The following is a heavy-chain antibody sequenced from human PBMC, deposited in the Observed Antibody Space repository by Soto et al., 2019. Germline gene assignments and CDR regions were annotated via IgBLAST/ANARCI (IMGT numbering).Heavy chain of an antibody. V-gene: IGHV4-30-4*01. CDR2: IYYSGSA. Sequence: ASETLSLTXTVSGGSISSGDYYWSWIRQPPGKGLEWIGYIYYSGSARRYNPSLKSRVTISVDTSKNQFSLKLSSVTAADTAVYYCARDEYSSSRYYYYGMDVWGQGTTVTVSS. CDR1: GGSISSGDYY. D-gene: IGHD6-6*01. CDR3: ARDEYSSSRYYYYGMDV. J-gene: IGHJ6*02.